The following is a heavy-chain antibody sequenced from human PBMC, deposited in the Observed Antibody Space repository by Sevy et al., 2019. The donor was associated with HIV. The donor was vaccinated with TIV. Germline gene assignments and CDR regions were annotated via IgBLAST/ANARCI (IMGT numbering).Heavy chain of an antibody. D-gene: IGHD2-2*01. CDR1: GGSISSSSYY. CDR3: ARRGGAVVVPAARGLFDY. Sequence: SETLSLTCTVSGGSISSSSYYWGWIRQPPGKGLEWIGSIYYSGSTYYNPSLKSRVTISVDTSKNQFSLKLSSVTAADTAVYYCARRGGAVVVPAARGLFDYWGQGTLVTVSS. J-gene: IGHJ4*02. CDR2: IYYSGST. V-gene: IGHV4-39*01.